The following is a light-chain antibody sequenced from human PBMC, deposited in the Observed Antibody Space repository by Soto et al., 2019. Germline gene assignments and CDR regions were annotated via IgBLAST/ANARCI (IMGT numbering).Light chain of an antibody. J-gene: IGKJ1*01. CDR3: QQYESTLKT. V-gene: IGKV3-20*01. CDR2: GAS. Sequence: EIVLTQSPGTLSLFRGERATLSCRASQSIATAFLAWYQQKPGQAPRLLIYGASSRAAGIPDRFSGSGSGTDFTLTISSLEPEDFAMYYCQQYESTLKTFGQGTKVE. CDR1: QSIATAF.